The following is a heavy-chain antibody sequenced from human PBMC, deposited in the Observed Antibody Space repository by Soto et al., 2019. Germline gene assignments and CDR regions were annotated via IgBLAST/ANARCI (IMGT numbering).Heavy chain of an antibody. D-gene: IGHD6-19*01. CDR3: AKGRTIGWFEPDI. Sequence: EVQLLESGGGLVQPGGSLRLSCAASGFTFSSHAMSWVRQAPGKGLEWVSAMSDNGGRTYYADSVEGRFTISRDNSKNTLYLQMNSLRADDTAVYYCAKGRTIGWFEPDIWGQGTMVTVCS. CDR1: GFTFSSHA. CDR2: MSDNGGRT. V-gene: IGHV3-23*01. J-gene: IGHJ3*02.